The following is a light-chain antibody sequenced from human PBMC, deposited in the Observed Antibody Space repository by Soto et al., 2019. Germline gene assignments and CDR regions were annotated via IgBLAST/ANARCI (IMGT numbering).Light chain of an antibody. J-gene: IGKJ4*01. Sequence: DIQLTQSPSFLSASVGDRVTITCRASQGISSYLAWYQQKPGKAPKLLIYEASSLQSGVPSRFSGSGSGTEFTLTISSLQPDDSATYYCQQYNTFLTFGGGTKVDIK. CDR3: QQYNTFLT. V-gene: IGKV1-9*01. CDR2: EAS. CDR1: QGISSY.